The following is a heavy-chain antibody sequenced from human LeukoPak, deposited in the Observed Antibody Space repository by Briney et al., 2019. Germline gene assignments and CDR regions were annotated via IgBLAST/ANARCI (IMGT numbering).Heavy chain of an antibody. D-gene: IGHD1-26*01. V-gene: IGHV1-69*13. CDR2: IIPIFGTA. CDR1: GGTFSSYA. CDR3: AIDGIVGATTEAAYDY. Sequence: ASVKVSCKASGGTFSSYAISWVRQAPGQGLEWMGGIIPIFGTANYVQKFQGRVTITADESTSTAYMELSSLRSEDTAVYYCAIDGIVGATTEAAYDYWGQGTLVTVSS. J-gene: IGHJ4*02.